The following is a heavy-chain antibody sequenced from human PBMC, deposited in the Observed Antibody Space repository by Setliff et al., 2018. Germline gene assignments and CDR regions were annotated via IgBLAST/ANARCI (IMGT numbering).Heavy chain of an antibody. V-gene: IGHV1-18*01. CDR3: ARSSRSGYYHQRDSFDL. CDR1: GYDFRGHG. J-gene: IGHJ3*01. D-gene: IGHD5-12*01. Sequence: ASVKVSCKVSGYDFRGHGINWVRQAPGQGPEWMGWISPYSGSASYAEKVQDRVAMTADTSTNTAYLEVRSLRSDDTAIYYCARSSRSGYYHQRDSFDLWGQGTRVTVSS. CDR2: ISPYSGSA.